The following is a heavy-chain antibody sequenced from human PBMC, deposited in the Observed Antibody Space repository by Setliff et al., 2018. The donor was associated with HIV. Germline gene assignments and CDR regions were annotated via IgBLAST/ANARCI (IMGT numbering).Heavy chain of an antibody. J-gene: IGHJ5*02. CDR1: GGSISTSRHY. Sequence: SETLSLTCTVSGGSISTSRHYWGWIRQPPGKGLEWIGSIYYTGSTYYNPSLQRRVTISVDTAKNQFSLRLSSVTAADTAVYYCASGWATMLRGVLTSGWFEPWGPGTLVTVSS. D-gene: IGHD3-10*01. CDR3: ASGWATMLRGVLTSGWFEP. V-gene: IGHV4-39*01. CDR2: IYYTGST.